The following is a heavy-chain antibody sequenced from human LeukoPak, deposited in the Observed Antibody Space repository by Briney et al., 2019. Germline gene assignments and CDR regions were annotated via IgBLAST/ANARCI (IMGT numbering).Heavy chain of an antibody. CDR1: GGSFSGYH. CDR3: ARGQWLDND. Sequence: PSETLSLTCAVYGGSFSGYHWSWIRQPPGKGLEWIGEMDHRGNTNYNPSLKTRVTISGDASKNQISLKLNSVTAADTAVYYCARGQWLDNDWGQGTLVIVSS. V-gene: IGHV4-34*01. CDR2: MDHRGNT. D-gene: IGHD6-19*01. J-gene: IGHJ4*02.